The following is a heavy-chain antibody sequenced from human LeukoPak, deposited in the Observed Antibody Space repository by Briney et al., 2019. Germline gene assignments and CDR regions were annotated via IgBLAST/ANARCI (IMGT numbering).Heavy chain of an antibody. CDR1: GGSISSYY. Sequence: PSETLSLTCTVSGGSISSYYWSWIRQPPGKGLEWIGYIYYSGSTNYNPSLKSRVTISVDTSKNQFSLKLSSVTAADTAVYYCARGFYYYDSSGPYYFDYWGQGTLVTVSS. D-gene: IGHD3-22*01. CDR2: IYYSGST. V-gene: IGHV4-59*12. J-gene: IGHJ4*02. CDR3: ARGFYYYDSSGPYYFDY.